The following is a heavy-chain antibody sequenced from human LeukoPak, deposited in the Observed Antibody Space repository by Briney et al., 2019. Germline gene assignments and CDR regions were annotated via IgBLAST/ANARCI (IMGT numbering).Heavy chain of an antibody. CDR1: GGSFSGYY. D-gene: IGHD5-12*01. CDR2: INHSGST. V-gene: IGHV4-34*01. J-gene: IGHJ4*02. Sequence: SETLSLTCAVYGGSFSGYYWSWIRQPPGKGLEWIGEINHSGSTNYNPSLKSRVTISVDTSKNQCSLKLSSVTAADTAVYYCARGPRGYSGYGLLRFDYWGQGTLVSVSS. CDR3: ARGPRGYSGYGLLRFDY.